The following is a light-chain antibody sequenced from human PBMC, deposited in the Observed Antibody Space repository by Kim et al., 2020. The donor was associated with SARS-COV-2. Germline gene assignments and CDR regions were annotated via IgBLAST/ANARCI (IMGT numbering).Light chain of an antibody. CDR1: QGISSY. J-gene: IGKJ1*01. CDR3: QQYYSYPQT. V-gene: IGKV1-8*01. CDR2: SAT. Sequence: ASTGDRVTITCRASQGISSYLAWYQQKPGKAPKLLIYSATTLQSGVPSRFSGSGSGTDFTLTISCLQSEDFATYYCQQYYSYPQTFGQGTKVDIK.